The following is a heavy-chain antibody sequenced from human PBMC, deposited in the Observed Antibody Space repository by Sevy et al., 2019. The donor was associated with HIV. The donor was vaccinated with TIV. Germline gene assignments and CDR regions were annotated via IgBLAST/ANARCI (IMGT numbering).Heavy chain of an antibody. Sequence: GGSLRLSCAASGLTFSSYGMHWVRQAPGKGLEWVAVIWYDGSNKYYADSVKGRFTISRDNSKNTLYLQMNSLRAEDTAVYYCAREPTDDIWSGYEYYYYGMDVWGQGTTVTVSS. CDR3: AREPTDDIWSGYEYYYYGMDV. J-gene: IGHJ6*02. CDR2: IWYDGSNK. V-gene: IGHV3-33*01. CDR1: GLTFSSYG. D-gene: IGHD3-3*01.